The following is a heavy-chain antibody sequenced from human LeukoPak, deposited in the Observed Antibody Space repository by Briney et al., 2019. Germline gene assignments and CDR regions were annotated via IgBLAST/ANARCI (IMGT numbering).Heavy chain of an antibody. CDR1: GFTVSSNY. V-gene: IGHV3-53*05. CDR3: AREEGGIAAAGFVGYYFDY. CDR2: IYSGGST. J-gene: IGHJ4*02. D-gene: IGHD6-13*01. Sequence: GGSLRLSCAASGFTVSSNYMSWVRQAPGKGLEWVSVIYSGGSTYYADSVKGRFTISRDNSKNTVYLQMNSLRAEDTAVYYCAREEGGIAAAGFVGYYFDYWGQGTLVTVSS.